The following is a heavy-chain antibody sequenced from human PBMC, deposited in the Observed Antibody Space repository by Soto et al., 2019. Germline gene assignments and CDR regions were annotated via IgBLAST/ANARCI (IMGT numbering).Heavy chain of an antibody. CDR1: GGSFSGYI. CDR3: ARHSYYYGSTYGCWLDP. CDR2: INHSGSA. V-gene: IGHV4-34*01. Sequence: PSETLSLTCDVYGGSFSGYIWTWIRQTPGKGLQWIGQINHSGSANYNPSLKSRVTISVHTSNSQFSLELNSVTAADTAVYYCARHSYYYGSTYGCWLDPWGQGTLVTVSS. J-gene: IGHJ5*02. D-gene: IGHD3-10*01.